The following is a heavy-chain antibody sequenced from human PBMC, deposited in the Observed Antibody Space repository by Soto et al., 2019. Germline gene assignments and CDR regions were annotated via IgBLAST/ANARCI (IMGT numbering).Heavy chain of an antibody. D-gene: IGHD2-2*02. J-gene: IGHJ6*02. V-gene: IGHV3-30*18. CDR2: ISYDGSNK. Sequence: VQLVESGGGVVQPGRSLRLSCAASGFTFSSYGMHWVRQAPGKGLEWVAVISYDGSNKYYADSVKGRFTISRDNSKNTLYLQMNSLRAEDTAVYYCAKDPTHCSSTSCYRDYYYGMDVWGQGTTVTVSS. CDR1: GFTFSSYG. CDR3: AKDPTHCSSTSCYRDYYYGMDV.